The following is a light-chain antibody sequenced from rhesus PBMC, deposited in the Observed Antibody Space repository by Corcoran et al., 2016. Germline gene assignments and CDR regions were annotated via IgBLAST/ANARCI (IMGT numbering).Light chain of an antibody. J-gene: IGKJ4*01. CDR1: QSVGSY. Sequence: ETVVTQSPATLSLSPGERATLSCRASQSVGSYLAWYQQKPGPAPRLLIYGASSRATGIPDRFSGGGSGTDFTLTISSLEPEDVGVYYCQQSSNLLTFGGGTKVELK. V-gene: IGKV3-24*04. CDR3: QQSSNLLT. CDR2: GAS.